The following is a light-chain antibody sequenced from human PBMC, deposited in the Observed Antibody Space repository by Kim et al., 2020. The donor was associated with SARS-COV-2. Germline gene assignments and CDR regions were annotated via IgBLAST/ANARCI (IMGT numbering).Light chain of an antibody. Sequence: LSPGERATLSCRASHSVSTYLAWYQQRSGQAPRVLIYDASNRATGIPARFSGSGSGTDFTLTISSLQPEDFAVYYCQHRSSWPLTFGGGTKVDIK. CDR1: HSVSTY. CDR3: QHRSSWPLT. J-gene: IGKJ4*01. V-gene: IGKV3-11*01. CDR2: DAS.